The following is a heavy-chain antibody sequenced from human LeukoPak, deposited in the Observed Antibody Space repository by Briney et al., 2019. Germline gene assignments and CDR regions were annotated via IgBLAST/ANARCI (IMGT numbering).Heavy chain of an antibody. J-gene: IGHJ4*02. CDR1: GFTFSSYG. CDR2: ISYDGSNK. Sequence: GGSLRLSCAASGFTFSSYGMHWVRQAPGKGLEWVAVISYDGSNKYYADSVKGRFTISRDNSKNTLDLQMNSLRADDTAVYYCAKDYLQNFDYGGQGTLVTVSA. CDR3: AKDYLQNFDY. D-gene: IGHD3-16*02. V-gene: IGHV3-30*18.